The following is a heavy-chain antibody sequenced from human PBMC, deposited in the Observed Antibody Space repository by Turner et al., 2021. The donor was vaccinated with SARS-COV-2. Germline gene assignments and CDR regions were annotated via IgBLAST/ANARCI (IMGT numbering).Heavy chain of an antibody. V-gene: IGHV3-21*01. D-gene: IGHD6-19*01. CDR3: ARVFPTDSSVWYRYYYYYGMDV. J-gene: IGHJ6*02. CDR2: ITGSSGYI. CDR1: GFTFSSYS. Sequence: EVQLVESGGGLVKPGGSLRLSCAASGFTFSSYSMNWVRQAPGKGLEWVSSITGSSGYIYYADSVKSRFTISRDNAKTSLYLQMNSLRAEDTAVYYCARVFPTDSSVWYRYYYYYGMDVWGQGTTVTVS.